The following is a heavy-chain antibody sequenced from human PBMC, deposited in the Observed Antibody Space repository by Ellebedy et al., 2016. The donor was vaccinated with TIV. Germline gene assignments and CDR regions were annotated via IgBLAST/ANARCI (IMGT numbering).Heavy chain of an antibody. D-gene: IGHD3/OR15-3a*01. J-gene: IGHJ5*02. V-gene: IGHV3-49*03. CDR1: GFTLGDYA. CDR3: RRDLNWEAWFDP. CDR2: IRSKAYGGTT. Sequence: PGGSLRLSCTGSGFTLGDYAMSWFRQAPGKGLEWVGFIRSKAYGGTTEYAASVKGRFTISRDDSKSIAYLQMNSLKSEDTAVYYCRRDLNWEAWFDPWGQGTLVTVSS.